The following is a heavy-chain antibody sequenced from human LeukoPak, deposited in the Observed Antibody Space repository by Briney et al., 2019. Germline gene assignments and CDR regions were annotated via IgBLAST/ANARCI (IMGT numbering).Heavy chain of an antibody. CDR1: GVSFSAYY. J-gene: IGHJ4*02. D-gene: IGHD3-22*01. CDR2: IYYSGST. V-gene: IGHV4-59*01. Sequence: PSETLSLTCAVYGVSFSAYYWSWIRQPPGKGLEWIGYIYYSGSTNYNPSLKSRVTMSVDTSKNRFSLKLSSVTTADTAVYYCARHYYDSSGYLRAFDYWGQGTLVTVSS. CDR3: ARHYYDSSGYLRAFDY.